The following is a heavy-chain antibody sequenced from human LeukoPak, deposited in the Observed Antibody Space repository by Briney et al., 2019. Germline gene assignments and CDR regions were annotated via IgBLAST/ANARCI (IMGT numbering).Heavy chain of an antibody. CDR2: FSASGGST. Sequence: GGSLRLSCAASGFTFSTYAMTWVRQPPGKGLEWVSTFSASGGSTYYADSVKGRFIISRDNSKNTVHLQMNSLRAEDTAVYYCAKDRRDLLHLDFWGQGTLVTVSS. CDR3: AKDRRDLLHLDF. V-gene: IGHV3-23*01. CDR1: GFTFSTYA. J-gene: IGHJ4*02. D-gene: IGHD1-26*01.